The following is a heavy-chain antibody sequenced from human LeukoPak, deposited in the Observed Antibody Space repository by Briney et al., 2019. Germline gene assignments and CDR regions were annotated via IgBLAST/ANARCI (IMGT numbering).Heavy chain of an antibody. J-gene: IGHJ4*02. CDR3: ARGLKYCIGGSCYSRNFDY. CDR1: GYTFTGYF. CDR2: INPSTGAT. V-gene: IGHV1-2*06. D-gene: IGHD2-15*01. Sequence: ASVKVSCKASGYTFTGYFIYWVRQAPGQGLEWMGRINPSTGATDYAQEFQGRVTVTRDTSISTAYMDLTRLTSDDTAVYYCARGLKYCIGGSCYSRNFDYWGQGTLVTVSS.